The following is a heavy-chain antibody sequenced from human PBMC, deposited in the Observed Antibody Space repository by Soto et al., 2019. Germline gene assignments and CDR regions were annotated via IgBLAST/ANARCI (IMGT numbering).Heavy chain of an antibody. CDR1: GFRFSSSW. J-gene: IGHJ4*02. D-gene: IGHD3-10*01. CDR3: AKARGAMVRGAAFYFDY. CDR2: ITGSGGST. Sequence: GGSLRLSCAGSGFRFSSSWMSWVRQAPGKGLEWVSAITGSGGSTYYADSVKGRFTISRDNSKNTLYLQMNSLRAEDTAVYYCAKARGAMVRGAAFYFDYWGQGTLVTVSS. V-gene: IGHV3-23*01.